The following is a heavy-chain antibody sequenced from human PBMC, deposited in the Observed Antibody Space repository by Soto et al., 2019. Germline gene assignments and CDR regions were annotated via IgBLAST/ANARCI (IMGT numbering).Heavy chain of an antibody. Sequence: QVQLQESGPGLVKPSETLSLTCTVSGGSISGYYWSWIRQPPGQGLERIGYIYYNGSTNCNSTLKLRLTISRDTSKNQFSLQVSSVNAADTAVDYCAEHRAISGPTGGYGMDVWGQGTPVTVSS. J-gene: IGHJ6*02. V-gene: IGHV4-59*08. CDR3: AEHRAISGPTGGYGMDV. CDR2: IYYNGST. D-gene: IGHD1-20*01. CDR1: GGSISGYY.